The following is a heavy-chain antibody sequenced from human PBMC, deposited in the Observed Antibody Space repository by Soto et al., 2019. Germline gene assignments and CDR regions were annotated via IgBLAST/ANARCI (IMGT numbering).Heavy chain of an antibody. CDR3: ARVYCSGGGCYSIDS. CDR1: GHTFTSYY. D-gene: IGHD2-15*01. V-gene: IGHV1-46*03. Sequence: QVQLVQSGAEVKKPGASVKVSCKASGHTFTSYYMHWVRQAPGQGLEWMGIINPSGGTSSAQKFQGAVTMSRDTSTSTVYMELRSLRFEDTAVYYCARVYCSGGGCYSIDSWGQGTLVTVSS. J-gene: IGHJ4*02. CDR2: INPSGGT.